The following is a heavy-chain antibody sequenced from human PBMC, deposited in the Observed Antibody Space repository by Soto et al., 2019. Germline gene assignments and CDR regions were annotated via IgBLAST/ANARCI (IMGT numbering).Heavy chain of an antibody. V-gene: IGHV3-23*01. CDR2: ISGSGGIT. D-gene: IGHD3-3*01. J-gene: IGHJ6*03. Sequence: GGSLRLSCATSGFTFSSYAMAWVRQAPGTGLEWVSAISGSGGITYHAASVKGRFSISRDNSRNMLYLQMNSLGAEDTAVYYCARAAHYDFWSGYYYMDVWGIGTTVTVSS. CDR1: GFTFSSYA. CDR3: ARAAHYDFWSGYYYMDV.